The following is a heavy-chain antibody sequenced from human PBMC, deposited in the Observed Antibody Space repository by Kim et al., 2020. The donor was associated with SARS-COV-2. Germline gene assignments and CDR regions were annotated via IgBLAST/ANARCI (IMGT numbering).Heavy chain of an antibody. V-gene: IGHV3-53*01. CDR1: GFTVSSNY. CDR3: ARSNRYCSGGSCPTYWYFDL. Sequence: GGSLRLSCAASGFTVSSNYMSWVRQAPGKGLEWVSVLYSGGSTYYADSVKGRFTISRDNSKNTLYLQMNSLRAEDTAVYYCARSNRYCSGGSCPTYWYFDLWGRGTLVTVSS. CDR2: LYSGGST. J-gene: IGHJ2*01. D-gene: IGHD2-15*01.